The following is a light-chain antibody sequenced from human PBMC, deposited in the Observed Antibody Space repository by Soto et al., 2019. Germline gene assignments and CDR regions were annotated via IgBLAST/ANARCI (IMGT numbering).Light chain of an antibody. CDR2: DAS. CDR1: QSVSIN. Sequence: EIVMTQSPATLSASPGESATLSCRASQSVSINLAWYHQKPGQAPRLLIYDASTMASGITSRFSGSGSGTEFTLTISRLQSEDFAVYYCQQYSNWPQTFGQGTRVEIK. V-gene: IGKV3-15*01. CDR3: QQYSNWPQT. J-gene: IGKJ1*01.